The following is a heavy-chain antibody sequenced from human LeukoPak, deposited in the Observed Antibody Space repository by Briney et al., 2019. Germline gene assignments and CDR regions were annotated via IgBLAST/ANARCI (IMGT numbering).Heavy chain of an antibody. Sequence: PSETLSLTCTVSGGSISSYYWSWIRQPPGKGLEWIGYIYYSGSTNYNPSLKSRVTISVDTSKNQFSLKLSSVTAADTAVYYCARVKTAMVPLHFDYWGQGTLVTVSS. CDR2: IYYSGST. D-gene: IGHD5-18*01. V-gene: IGHV4-59*01. CDR1: GGSISSYY. J-gene: IGHJ4*02. CDR3: ARVKTAMVPLHFDY.